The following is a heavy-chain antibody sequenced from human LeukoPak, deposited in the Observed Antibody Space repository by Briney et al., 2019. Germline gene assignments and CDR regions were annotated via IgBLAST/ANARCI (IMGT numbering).Heavy chain of an antibody. CDR1: GFTFSSYW. CDR3: ARDRVPTGADC. D-gene: IGHD5-12*01. V-gene: IGHV3-74*01. CDR2: INSDGSST. J-gene: IGHJ4*02. Sequence: GGSLRLSCAASGFTFSSYWMQRVRQAPGKGLVWVSRINSDGSSTSYADSVKGRFTISRDNAKNTLYLQMNSLRAEDTAVYYCARDRVPTGADCWGQRTLVTVSS.